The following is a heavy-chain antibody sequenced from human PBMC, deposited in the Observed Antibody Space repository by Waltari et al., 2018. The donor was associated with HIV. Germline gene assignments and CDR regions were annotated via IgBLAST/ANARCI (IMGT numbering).Heavy chain of an antibody. CDR2: LKQGGSEK. CDR1: GFTFSSYW. Sequence: EVQLVESGGGLVQPGGSLRLSCAASGFTFSSYWMRWVRQAPGKGLEWVANLKQGGSEKFYVDSVKGRFTISRDNAKNSLYLQMNSLRAEDTAVYYCARDLGPQLGMDVWGQGTTVTVSS. CDR3: ARDLGPQLGMDV. J-gene: IGHJ6*02. V-gene: IGHV3-7*01. D-gene: IGHD2-2*01.